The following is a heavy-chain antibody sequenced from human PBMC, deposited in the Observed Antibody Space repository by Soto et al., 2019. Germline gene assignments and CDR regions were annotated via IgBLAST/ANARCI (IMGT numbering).Heavy chain of an antibody. D-gene: IGHD3-22*01. CDR3: ARERGHGDSSGYYYFSAYSVPHDAFDI. Sequence: PGGSLRLSCAASGVTFSSYAMHWVRQAPGKGLEWVAVISYDGSNKYYADSVKGRFTISRDNSKNTLYLQMNSLRAEDTAVYYCARERGHGDSSGYYYFSAYSVPHDAFDIWGQGTMVTVSS. J-gene: IGHJ3*02. V-gene: IGHV3-30-3*01. CDR1: GVTFSSYA. CDR2: ISYDGSNK.